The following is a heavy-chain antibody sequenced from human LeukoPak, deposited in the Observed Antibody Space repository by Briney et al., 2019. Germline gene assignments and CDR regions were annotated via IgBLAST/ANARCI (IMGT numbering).Heavy chain of an antibody. Sequence: SETLSLTCSVSGVSISSYYWSWIRQPAGKGLECIGRIYTSGSTHYNPSLKSRLTMSVDTSKNHFSLKLSSVTAADTAVYYCARAYYYDSSGYFFDYWGQGTLVTVSS. CDR3: ARAYYYDSSGYFFDY. V-gene: IGHV4-4*07. CDR2: IYTSGST. D-gene: IGHD3-22*01. J-gene: IGHJ4*02. CDR1: GVSISSYY.